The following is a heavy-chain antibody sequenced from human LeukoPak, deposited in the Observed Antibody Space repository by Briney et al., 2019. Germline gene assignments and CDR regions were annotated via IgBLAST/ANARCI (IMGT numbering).Heavy chain of an antibody. CDR2: IFYNGNT. D-gene: IGHD1-26*01. Sequence: SETLSLTCTVSGGAIYNYYWSWIRRPPGQGLEWIAYIFYNGNTNYNPSLKSRVTMSVDLSKNQFSLRLTSVTAADTAIYYCARLGGATSPFGYWGQGTLVTVSS. CDR3: ARLGGATSPFGY. CDR1: GGAIYNYY. V-gene: IGHV4-59*08. J-gene: IGHJ4*02.